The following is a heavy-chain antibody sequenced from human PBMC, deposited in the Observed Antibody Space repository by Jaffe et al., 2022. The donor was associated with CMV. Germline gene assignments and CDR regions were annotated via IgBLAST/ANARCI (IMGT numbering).Heavy chain of an antibody. D-gene: IGHD6-19*01. CDR1: GFTVSSNY. Sequence: EVQLVESGGGLVQPGGSLRLSCAASGFTVSSNYMSWVRQAPGKGLEWVSVIYSGGSTYYADSVKGRFTISRDNSKNTLYLQMNSLRAEDTAVYYCARVLEQWLEFDYWGQGTLVTVSS. CDR2: IYSGGST. CDR3: ARVLEQWLEFDY. V-gene: IGHV3-66*01. J-gene: IGHJ4*02.